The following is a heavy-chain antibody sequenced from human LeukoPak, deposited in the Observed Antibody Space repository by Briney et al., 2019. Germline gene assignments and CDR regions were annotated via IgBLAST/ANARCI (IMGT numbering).Heavy chain of an antibody. J-gene: IGHJ4*02. CDR2: VSDDGGRT. CDR3: AREGSGLGYFDY. V-gene: IGHV3-23*01. D-gene: IGHD3-3*01. Sequence: QPGGSLKLSCAASGFTFVNYALSWVRQPPGKGLEWVSGVSDDGGRTYSADSVKGRFTISRDNAKNSLYLQMNSLRAEDTAVYYCAREGSGLGYFDYWGRGTLVTVSS. CDR1: GFTFVNYA.